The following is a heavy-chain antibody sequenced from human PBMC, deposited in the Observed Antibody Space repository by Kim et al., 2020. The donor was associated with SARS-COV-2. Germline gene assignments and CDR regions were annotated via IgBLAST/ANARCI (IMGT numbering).Heavy chain of an antibody. D-gene: IGHD4-17*01. CDR1: GFTFSIYA. Sequence: GGSLRLSCAASGFTFSIYAVSWVRQAPVKGLECCSSIICSGCHTYSADSVKGRFTISRDNSKNTLYLQMNSLRVEDTAVYYCARPYHGDYDNYYFDYWGQGTLVTVSS. V-gene: IGHV3-23*01. CDR2: IICSGCHT. J-gene: IGHJ4*02. CDR3: ARPYHGDYDNYYFDY.